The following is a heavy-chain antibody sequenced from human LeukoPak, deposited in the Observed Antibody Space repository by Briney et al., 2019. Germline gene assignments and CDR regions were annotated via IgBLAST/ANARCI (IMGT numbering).Heavy chain of an antibody. CDR3: AKADGGYSYGYLFDY. J-gene: IGHJ4*02. D-gene: IGHD5-18*01. Sequence: PGGSLRLSCAASGFTFSSYAMHWVRRAPGKGLEWVAVISYDGSNKYYADSVKGRFTISRDNSKNTLYLQMNSLRAEDTALYYCAKADGGYSYGYLFDYWGQGTLVTVSS. V-gene: IGHV3-30-3*01. CDR1: GFTFSSYA. CDR2: ISYDGSNK.